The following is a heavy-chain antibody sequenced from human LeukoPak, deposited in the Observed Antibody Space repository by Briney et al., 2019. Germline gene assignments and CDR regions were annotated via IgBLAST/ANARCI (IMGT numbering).Heavy chain of an antibody. CDR2: ISAYNGNT. D-gene: IGHD6-19*01. V-gene: IGHV1-18*01. CDR3: ARGATRYSSGWNDY. J-gene: IGHJ4*02. Sequence: GASVKVSCKASGYTFTSCGISWVRQAPGQGLEWMGWISAYNGNTNYAQKLQGRVTMTTDTSTSTAYMELRSLRSDDTAVYYCARGATRYSSGWNDYWGQGTLVTVSS. CDR1: GYTFTSCG.